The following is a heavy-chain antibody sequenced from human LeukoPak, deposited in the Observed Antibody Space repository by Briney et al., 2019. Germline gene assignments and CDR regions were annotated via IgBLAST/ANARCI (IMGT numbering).Heavy chain of an antibody. CDR1: GFTVSSNY. CDR2: IYSGGST. Sequence: GGSLRLSCAASGFTVSSNYMSWVRQAQGKGLEWVSVIYSGGSTYYADSVRGRFTISRDNSKNTLYLQMNSLRAEDTAVYYCARDGGYSSGWYPMDVWGQGTTVTVSS. D-gene: IGHD6-19*01. CDR3: ARDGGYSSGWYPMDV. J-gene: IGHJ6*02. V-gene: IGHV3-53*01.